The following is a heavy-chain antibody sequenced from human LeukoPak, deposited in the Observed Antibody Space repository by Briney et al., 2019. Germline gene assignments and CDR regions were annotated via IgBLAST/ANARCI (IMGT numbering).Heavy chain of an antibody. Sequence: ASVKVSCKASGYTFTNYIIHWVRQAPGQRLEWMGWINAGNGNTEYSQKFQDRVTVTRDTSATTAYMELSSLRSEDTAVYYCARVVTRLREGDYYYDMDVWGQGTTVTVS. D-gene: IGHD1-26*01. J-gene: IGHJ6*02. CDR1: GYTFTNYI. CDR2: INAGNGNT. V-gene: IGHV1-3*01. CDR3: ARVVTRLREGDYYYDMDV.